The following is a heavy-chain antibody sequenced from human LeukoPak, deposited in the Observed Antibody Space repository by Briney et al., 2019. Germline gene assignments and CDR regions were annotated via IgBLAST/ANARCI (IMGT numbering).Heavy chain of an antibody. J-gene: IGHJ4*02. CDR3: ARGSSGWYWGSYYFDY. Sequence: ASVKVSCKASGYTFTGYYMHWVRQAPGQGLEWMGWINPNSGGTNYAQKSQGRVTMTRDTSISTAYMELSRLRSEDTAVYYCARGSSGWYWGSYYFDYWGQGTLVTVSS. CDR1: GYTFTGYY. D-gene: IGHD6-19*01. V-gene: IGHV1-2*02. CDR2: INPNSGGT.